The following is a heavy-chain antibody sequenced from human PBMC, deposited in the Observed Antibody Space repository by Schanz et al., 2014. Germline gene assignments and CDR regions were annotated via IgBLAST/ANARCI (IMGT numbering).Heavy chain of an antibody. Sequence: QVHLVESGGGVVQPGRSLRLSCTGSRFTFSRNPIHWVRQAPGKGLEWVAVIRYDGRNKNFVDSVKGRFTISRDNSENALFLEMNSLRLEDTAVYYCARDDGGGYNQIDYWGQGALVTVSS. CDR1: RFTFSRNP. D-gene: IGHD5-12*01. CDR2: IRYDGRNK. CDR3: ARDDGGGYNQIDY. V-gene: IGHV3-30*04. J-gene: IGHJ4*02.